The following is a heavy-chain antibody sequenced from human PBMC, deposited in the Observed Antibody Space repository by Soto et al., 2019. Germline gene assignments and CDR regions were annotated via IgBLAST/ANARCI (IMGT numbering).Heavy chain of an antibody. J-gene: IGHJ4*02. CDR2: IYSGGST. D-gene: IGHD3-22*01. V-gene: IGHV3-53*01. CDR1: GFTFDDYA. Sequence: LRLSCAASGFTFDDYALHWVRQAPGKGLEWVSVIYSGGSTYCADSVKGRFTISRDNSKNTLYLQMNSLRAEDTAVYYCARGPYYDSSGYYRYWGQGTLVTVSS. CDR3: ARGPYYDSSGYYRY.